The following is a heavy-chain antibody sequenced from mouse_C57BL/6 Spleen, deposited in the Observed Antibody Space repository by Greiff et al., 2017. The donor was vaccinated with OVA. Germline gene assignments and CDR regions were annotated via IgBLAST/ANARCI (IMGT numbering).Heavy chain of an antibody. CDR1: GYTFTSYW. CDR2: INPSSGYT. D-gene: IGHD2-5*01. CDR3: ARYPYSNYGAMDY. V-gene: IGHV1-7*01. Sequence: QVQLKQSGAELAKPGASVKLSCKASGYTFTSYWMHWVKQRPGQGLEWIGYINPSSGYTKYNQKFKDKATLTADKSSSTAYMQLSSLTYEDSAVYYCARYPYSNYGAMDYWGQGTSVTVSS. J-gene: IGHJ4*01.